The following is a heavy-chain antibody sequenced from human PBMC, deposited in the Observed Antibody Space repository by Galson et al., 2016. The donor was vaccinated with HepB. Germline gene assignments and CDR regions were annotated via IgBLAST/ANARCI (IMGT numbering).Heavy chain of an antibody. Sequence: QSGAEVKKPGESLKISCKGSGYSFTRYWIGWVRQMPGKGLEWMGIIHPGDSETRYSPSFEGQVTISADKSISTAYLQWSSLKAADTAMYYCARLGFFCGADCYYSYAMDVWGQGTLVTVSS. J-gene: IGHJ6*02. CDR2: IHPGDSET. V-gene: IGHV5-51*01. CDR1: GYSFTRYW. D-gene: IGHD2-21*02. CDR3: ARLGFFCGADCYYSYAMDV.